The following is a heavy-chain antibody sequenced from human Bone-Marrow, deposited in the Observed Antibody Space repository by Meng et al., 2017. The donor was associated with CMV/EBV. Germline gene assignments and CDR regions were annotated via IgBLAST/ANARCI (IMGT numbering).Heavy chain of an antibody. J-gene: IGHJ6*02. CDR2: IDHGGNT. CDR3: ARVGGYYGGTMMGYHNSGMDV. V-gene: IGHV4-4*02. D-gene: IGHD3-10*01. Sequence: GSLRLSCAASGFSFSSNAMSWVRQAPGKGLEWIGEIDHGGNTNYNPSLRSRVTISVDTSMNQFTLRLSSVTAADTALYYCARVGGYYGGTMMGYHNSGMDVWGQGTTVTVSS. CDR1: GFSFSSNA.